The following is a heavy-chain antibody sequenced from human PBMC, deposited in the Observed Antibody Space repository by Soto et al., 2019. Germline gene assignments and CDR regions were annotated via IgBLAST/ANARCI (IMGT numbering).Heavy chain of an antibody. D-gene: IGHD3-16*02. CDR1: VVSFSGYY. CDR2: INHSGST. V-gene: IGHV4-34*01. CDR3: ARVGYYDYVWGSYRPTAFDY. J-gene: IGHJ4*01. Sequence: SETLSLTCAFYVVSFSGYYWSWIRHPPGKWLEWIGEINHSGSTNYNPSLKSRVTISVDTSKNQFSLKLSSVTAADTAVYYCARVGYYDYVWGSYRPTAFDYWGHGTLVSVSS.